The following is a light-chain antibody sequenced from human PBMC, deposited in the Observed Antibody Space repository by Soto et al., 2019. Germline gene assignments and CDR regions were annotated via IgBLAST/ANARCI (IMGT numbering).Light chain of an antibody. Sequence: DLQMTQSPSTLSASVGDRVTITCRASQSVSGWLAWFQQKPGKAPKLLIYKASNLENGVPSRFSGSGSGTEFTLTISGLQPDDSATYYCQQYNTYWTFGQGTKVEIK. CDR3: QQYNTYWT. V-gene: IGKV1-5*03. CDR1: QSVSGW. CDR2: KAS. J-gene: IGKJ1*01.